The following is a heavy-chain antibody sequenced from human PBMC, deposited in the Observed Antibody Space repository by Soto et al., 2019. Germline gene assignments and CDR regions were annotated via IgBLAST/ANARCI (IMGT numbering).Heavy chain of an antibody. CDR1: GFTFDDYG. CDR2: INWNGGST. J-gene: IGHJ5*02. V-gene: IGHV3-20*01. D-gene: IGHD1-7*01. CDR3: ARAVGGITGTTGWFDP. Sequence: GGSLRLSCAASGFTFDDYGMSWVRQAPGKGLEWVSGINWNGGSTGYADSVKGRFTISRDNAKNSLYLQMNSLRAEDTALYHCARAVGGITGTTGWFDPWGQGTLVTVSS.